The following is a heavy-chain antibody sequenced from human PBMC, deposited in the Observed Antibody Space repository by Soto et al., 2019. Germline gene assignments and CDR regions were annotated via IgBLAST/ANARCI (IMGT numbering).Heavy chain of an antibody. CDR3: ARDRGNWNYRSAFDI. CDR1: GYTFTGYY. Sequence: QVPLVQSGAEVKKPGASVKVSCKASGYTFTGYYMHWVRQAPGQGLEWMGWINPNSGGTNYAQKFQGWVTMTRDTSISTAYMELSRLRSDDTAVYYCARDRGNWNYRSAFDIWGQGTMVTVSS. J-gene: IGHJ3*02. D-gene: IGHD1-7*01. V-gene: IGHV1-2*04. CDR2: INPNSGGT.